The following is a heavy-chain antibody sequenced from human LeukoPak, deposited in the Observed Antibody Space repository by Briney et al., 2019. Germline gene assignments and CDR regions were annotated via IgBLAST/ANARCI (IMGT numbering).Heavy chain of an antibody. V-gene: IGHV1-2*02. CDR2: INPNSGGT. CDR1: GYTFTGYY. Sequence: WASVKVSCKASGYTFTGYYMHWVRQAPGQGLEWMGWINPNSGGTKYAQKFQGRVTMTRDTSISTAYMELSRLRSDDTAMYYCAREGYDSSGYYYTLPYFDFWGQGTLVTVSS. CDR3: AREGYDSSGYYYTLPYFDF. J-gene: IGHJ4*02. D-gene: IGHD3-22*01.